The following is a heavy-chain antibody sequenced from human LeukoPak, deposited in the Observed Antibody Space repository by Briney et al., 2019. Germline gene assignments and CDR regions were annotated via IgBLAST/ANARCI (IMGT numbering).Heavy chain of an antibody. J-gene: IGHJ4*02. V-gene: IGHV3-48*01. CDR2: ISSSSSTI. CDR3: ARDTAMVHDY. CDR1: GFIFSDYY. Sequence: GGSLRLSCAASGFIFSDYYMNWVRQAPGKGLEWVSYISSSSSTIYYADSVKGRFTISRDNAKNSLYLQMNSLRAEDTAVYYCARDTAMVHDYWGQGTLVTVSS. D-gene: IGHD5-18*01.